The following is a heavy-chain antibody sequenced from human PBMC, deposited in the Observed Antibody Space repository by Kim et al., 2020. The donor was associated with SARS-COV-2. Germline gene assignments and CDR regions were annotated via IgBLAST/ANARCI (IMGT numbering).Heavy chain of an antibody. D-gene: IGHD2-2*01. V-gene: IGHV4-39*01. CDR1: GGSISNSSYY. CDR2: MYYSGRT. Sequence: SETLSLTCTASGGSISNSSYYWGWLRQRPGKGLEWSGSMYYSGRTYYNPSLKRRVTISVDTSKNQFSLKLSLVTAADTAVYYCARHWSGVPAAMNQYFFDYWGQGTLVTVSS. J-gene: IGHJ4*02. CDR3: ARHWSGVPAAMNQYFFDY.